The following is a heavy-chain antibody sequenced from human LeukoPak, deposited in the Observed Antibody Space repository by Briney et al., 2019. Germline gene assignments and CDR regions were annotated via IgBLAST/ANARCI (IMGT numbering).Heavy chain of an antibody. J-gene: IGHJ4*02. D-gene: IGHD1-7*01. V-gene: IGHV3-73*01. CDR2: IRSKANSYAT. CDR1: GFTFSGSA. Sequence: GGSLRLSCAASGFTFSGSAMHWVRQASGKGLEGVGRIRSKANSYATAYAASVKGRFTISRDDSKNTAYLQMTSLKTEDTAVYYCTSVTSRGITGTTGGGDYWGQGTLVTVSS. CDR3: TSVTSRGITGTTGGGDY.